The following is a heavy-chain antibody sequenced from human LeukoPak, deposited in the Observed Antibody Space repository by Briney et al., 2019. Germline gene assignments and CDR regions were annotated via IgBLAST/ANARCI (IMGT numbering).Heavy chain of an antibody. V-gene: IGHV3-23*01. CDR2: ISGSGGST. D-gene: IGHD3-22*01. Sequence: GGSLRLSCAASGFTFSSYAMSWVRQAPGKGLEWVSAISGSGGSTYYADSVKGRFTISRDNSKNTLYLQMNSLRAEDTAVYYCAKGGYYDSSGTSGYWGQGTLVTVSS. J-gene: IGHJ4*02. CDR1: GFTFSSYA. CDR3: AKGGYYDSSGTSGY.